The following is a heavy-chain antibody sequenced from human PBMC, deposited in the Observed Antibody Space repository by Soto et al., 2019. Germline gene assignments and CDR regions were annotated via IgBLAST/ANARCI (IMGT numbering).Heavy chain of an antibody. J-gene: IGHJ6*02. CDR1: GASIRSSTFY. Sequence: SETLSLTCTVSGASIRSSTFYWGWIRQPPGKGLESIANIYYDGSTYYNPSLKSRVTISVDTSKNQFSLKLSSVTAADTAVYYCARDRVVVVAAQGESYGMDVWGQGTTVTVSS. CDR3: ARDRVVVVAAQGESYGMDV. D-gene: IGHD2-15*01. CDR2: IYYDGST. V-gene: IGHV4-39*07.